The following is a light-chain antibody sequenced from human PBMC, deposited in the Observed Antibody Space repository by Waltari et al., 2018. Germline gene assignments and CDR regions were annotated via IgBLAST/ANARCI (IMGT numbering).Light chain of an antibody. V-gene: IGKV1-5*01. CDR1: QSIRRW. Sequence: DIQMTQSPSTLSASVGDRVTITCRASQSIRRWLAWYQHKPGKAPKLLIYAASSLQNGVPSRFSGSGSDTEFTLTISSLQPDDFATYYCQQYNSYSTWTFGQGTKVEIK. CDR3: QQYNSYSTWT. J-gene: IGKJ1*01. CDR2: AAS.